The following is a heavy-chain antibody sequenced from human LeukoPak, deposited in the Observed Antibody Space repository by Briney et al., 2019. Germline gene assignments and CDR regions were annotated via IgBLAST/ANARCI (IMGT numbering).Heavy chain of an antibody. V-gene: IGHV3-33*01. D-gene: IGHD6-13*01. CDR2: IWHDGTYR. J-gene: IGHJ3*02. Sequence: PGGSLRLSCSASGFTFSDYTMQWLRQAPGKGLEWVAVIWHDGTYRSHGDSVRGRFSISRDNSKNTLYLYMNDLRVEDTAVYYCAREGPTTAVGSGAPDIWGLGTMVTVSS. CDR3: AREGPTTAVGSGAPDI. CDR1: GFTFSDYT.